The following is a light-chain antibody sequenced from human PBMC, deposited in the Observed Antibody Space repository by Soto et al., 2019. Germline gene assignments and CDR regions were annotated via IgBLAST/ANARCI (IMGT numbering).Light chain of an antibody. Sequence: EIVLTQSPATLSLSPGERATLSCRASQSVSRYLAWYQQKPGQAPRLLIYDASNRATGIPARFSGSGSGTDFTLTIISLEPEDFAVYYCQQRSNWPPITFGQGTRLEIK. V-gene: IGKV3-11*01. J-gene: IGKJ5*01. CDR1: QSVSRY. CDR2: DAS. CDR3: QQRSNWPPIT.